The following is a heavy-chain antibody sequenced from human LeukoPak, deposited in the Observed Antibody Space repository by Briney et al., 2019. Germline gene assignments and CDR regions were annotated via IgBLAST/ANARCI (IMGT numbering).Heavy chain of an antibody. V-gene: IGHV3-30*02. CDR2: IRYDGSNK. Sequence: PGGSLRLSCAASGFTFSSYGMHWARQAPGKGLEWVAFIRYDGSNKYYADSVKGRFTISRDNSKNTLYLQMNSLRAEDTAVYYCAKETPTTVTSPFQHWGQGTLVTVSS. J-gene: IGHJ1*01. CDR1: GFTFSSYG. CDR3: AKETPTTVTSPFQH. D-gene: IGHD4-17*01.